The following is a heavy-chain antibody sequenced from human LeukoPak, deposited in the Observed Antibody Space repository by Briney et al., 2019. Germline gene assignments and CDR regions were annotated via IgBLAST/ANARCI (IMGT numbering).Heavy chain of an antibody. D-gene: IGHD3-22*01. CDR3: AKARSGYGLDN. CDR2: IYSGGST. J-gene: IGHJ4*02. V-gene: IGHV3-53*01. Sequence: GGSLRLSCAASGFTVSSNYMSWVRQAPGKGLEWVSVIYSGGSTYYADSVQGRFTISRDNSKNTLYLQMDSLRAEDTATYYCAKARSGYGLDNWGQGTLVTVSS. CDR1: GFTVSSNY.